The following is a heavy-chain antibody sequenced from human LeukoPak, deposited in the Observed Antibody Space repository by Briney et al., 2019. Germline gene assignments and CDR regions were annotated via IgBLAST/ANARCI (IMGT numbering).Heavy chain of an antibody. J-gene: IGHJ4*02. Sequence: ASVKVSCKASGYTFTSYGVSWVRQAPGQGLEWMGWISAYNGNTNYAQNLQGRVTMTTDTSTSTAYMELRSLRSDDTAVYYCARDAHQSGSYNFVYWGQGTLVTVSS. D-gene: IGHD1-26*01. CDR2: ISAYNGNT. V-gene: IGHV1-18*01. CDR3: ARDAHQSGSYNFVY. CDR1: GYTFTSYG.